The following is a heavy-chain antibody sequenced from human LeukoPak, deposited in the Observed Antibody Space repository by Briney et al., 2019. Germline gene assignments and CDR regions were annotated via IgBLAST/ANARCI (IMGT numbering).Heavy chain of an antibody. CDR1: GFTFSSYA. J-gene: IGHJ4*02. CDR2: ITYNSGTI. V-gene: IGHV3-48*02. Sequence: GGSLRLSCAASGFTFSSYAMQWVRQAPGKGLEWVSYITYNSGTIFYADSVKGRFTISRDNAKDSLYLQMSSLRDEDTAVYYCARDSGYSYADDYWGQGTLVTVSS. D-gene: IGHD5-18*01. CDR3: ARDSGYSYADDY.